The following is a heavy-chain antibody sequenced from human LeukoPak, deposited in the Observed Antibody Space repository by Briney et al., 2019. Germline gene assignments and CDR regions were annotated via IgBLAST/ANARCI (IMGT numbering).Heavy chain of an antibody. V-gene: IGHV3-48*03. J-gene: IGHJ4*02. CDR3: ASSRWELPFDY. CDR1: GFTFSSYE. D-gene: IGHD1-26*01. Sequence: PGGSLRLSCAASGFTFSSYEMNWVRQAPGKGLEWVSYISSSGSTIYYADSVKGRFTISRDNAKNSLYLQMNSLRAEDTAVYYCASSRWELPFDYWGQGTLVTVSS. CDR2: ISSSGSTI.